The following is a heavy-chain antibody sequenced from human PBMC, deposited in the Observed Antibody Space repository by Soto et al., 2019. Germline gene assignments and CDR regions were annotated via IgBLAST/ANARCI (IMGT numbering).Heavy chain of an antibody. D-gene: IGHD3-22*01. CDR3: ANDNYYDTSGYRHDAFDI. J-gene: IGHJ3*02. Sequence: LRLSCAASGFTFSRNAMTWVRQAPGKGLEWVSSISSSGRATFYADSVKGRFIISRDNSYTTVYLQMNSLRAEDTALYYCANDNYYDTSGYRHDAFDIWGQGTMVTVSS. V-gene: IGHV3-23*01. CDR1: GFTFSRNA. CDR2: ISSSGRAT.